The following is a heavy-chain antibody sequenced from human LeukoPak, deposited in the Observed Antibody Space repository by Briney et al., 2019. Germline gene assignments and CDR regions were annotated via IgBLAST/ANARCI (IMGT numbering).Heavy chain of an antibody. J-gene: IGHJ4*02. CDR1: GGSISSSNY. D-gene: IGHD6-13*01. CDR2: INHSGTT. CDR3: ARHEWQQLVKFDY. Sequence: SETLSLTCAVSGGSISSSNYWSWVRQPPGKGLEWIGEINHSGTTNYNPSLRSRVTISVDKSKNQFSLKLSSVTAADTAVYYCARHEWQQLVKFDYWGQGALVTVSS. V-gene: IGHV4-4*02.